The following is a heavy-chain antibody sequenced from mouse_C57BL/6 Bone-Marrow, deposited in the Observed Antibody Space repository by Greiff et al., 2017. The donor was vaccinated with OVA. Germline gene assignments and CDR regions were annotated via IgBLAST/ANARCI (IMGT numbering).Heavy chain of an antibody. D-gene: IGHD3-3*01. CDR1: GFTFSSYA. Sequence: EVKVVESGEGLVKPGGSLKLSCAASGFTFSSYAMSWVRQTPEKRLEWVAYISSGGDYIYYADTVKGRFTISRDNARNTLYLQMSSLKSEDTAMYYCTREGGRDYAMDYWGQGTSVTVSS. V-gene: IGHV5-9-1*02. J-gene: IGHJ4*01. CDR2: ISSGGDYI. CDR3: TREGGRDYAMDY.